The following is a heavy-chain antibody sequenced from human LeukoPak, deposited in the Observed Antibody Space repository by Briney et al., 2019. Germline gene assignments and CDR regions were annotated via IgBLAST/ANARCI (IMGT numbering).Heavy chain of an antibody. CDR3: AKGRDIVVVPGDLEY. Sequence: TGGSLTLSCAASEFTFDDYAMHWVRQAPGKGLEWVSGISWNSGSIGYADSVKGRFTISRGNAKNSLYLQMNSLRAEDMALYYCAKGRDIVVVPGDLEYCGEGTLVTVSS. J-gene: IGHJ4*02. V-gene: IGHV3-9*03. D-gene: IGHD2-2*01. CDR1: EFTFDDYA. CDR2: ISWNSGSI.